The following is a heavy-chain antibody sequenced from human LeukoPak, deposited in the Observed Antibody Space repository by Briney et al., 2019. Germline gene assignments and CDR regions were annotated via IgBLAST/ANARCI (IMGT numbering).Heavy chain of an antibody. CDR3: ARPSEYYDFWSGYVGHAFDI. V-gene: IGHV4-59*01. Sequence: PSETLSLTCTVSGGSISSYYWSWIRQPPGKGLEWIGYIYYSGSTNYNPSLKSRVTISVDTSKNQFSLKLSSVTAADTAVYYCARPSEYYDFWSGYVGHAFDIWGQGTMVTVSS. CDR2: IYYSGST. D-gene: IGHD3-3*01. CDR1: GGSISSYY. J-gene: IGHJ3*02.